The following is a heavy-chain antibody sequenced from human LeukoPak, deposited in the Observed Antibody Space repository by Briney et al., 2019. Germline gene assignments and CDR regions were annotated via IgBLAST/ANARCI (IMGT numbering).Heavy chain of an antibody. D-gene: IGHD1-1*01. CDR2: IYYSGGT. Sequence: SETLSLTCTVSGGSLSSDYWSWIRHPPGKGLGWSCYIYYSGGTNYNPSLKSRVTISVDTSKNQFSLKLSSVTAADTAVYYCARDRTGNNWFDPWGQGTLVTVSS. CDR3: ARDRTGNNWFDP. CDR1: GGSLSSDY. J-gene: IGHJ5*02. V-gene: IGHV4-59*01.